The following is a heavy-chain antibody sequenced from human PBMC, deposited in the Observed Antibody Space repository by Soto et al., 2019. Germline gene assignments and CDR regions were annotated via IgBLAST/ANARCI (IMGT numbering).Heavy chain of an antibody. D-gene: IGHD3-10*01. J-gene: IGHJ6*02. V-gene: IGHV3-30-3*01. CDR2: ISYDGSNK. CDR3: AREYVWFGELLYPPYYYYYGMDV. CDR1: GFTFSSYA. Sequence: QVQLVESGGGVVQPGRSLRLSCAASGFTFSSYAMHWVRQAPGKGLEWVAVISYDGSNKYYADSVKGRFTISRDNSKNTLYLQMNSLRAEDTAVYYCAREYVWFGELLYPPYYYYYGMDVWGQGTTVTVSS.